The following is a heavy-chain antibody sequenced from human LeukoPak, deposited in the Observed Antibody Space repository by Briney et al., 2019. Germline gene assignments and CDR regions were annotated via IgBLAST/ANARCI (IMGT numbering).Heavy chain of an antibody. CDR3: AKDIGADDYYFDY. CDR1: GFTFDDYA. D-gene: IGHD6-13*01. J-gene: IGHJ4*02. CDR2: ISWNSGSI. V-gene: IGHV3-9*01. Sequence: GGSLRLSCAASGFTFDDYAMHWVRQAPGKGLEWVSGISWNSGSIGYADSVKGRFTTPRDNAKNSLYLQMNSLRAEDTALYYCAKDIGADDYYFDYWGQGTLVTVSS.